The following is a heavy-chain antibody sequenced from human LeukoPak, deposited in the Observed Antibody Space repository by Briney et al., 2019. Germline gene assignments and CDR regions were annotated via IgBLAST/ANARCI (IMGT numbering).Heavy chain of an antibody. CDR3: ARASKMTTVTTFDY. D-gene: IGHD4-17*01. V-gene: IGHV1-18*01. CDR2: ISAYNGNT. J-gene: IGHJ4*02. CDR1: GYTFTSYG. Sequence: ASVKVSCKASGYTFTSYGISWVRQAPGQGLEWMGWISAYNGNTNYAQKLQGRVTMTTDTSTSTAYMELRSLRSDDTAVYYCARASKMTTVTTFDYWGQGTLVTVSS.